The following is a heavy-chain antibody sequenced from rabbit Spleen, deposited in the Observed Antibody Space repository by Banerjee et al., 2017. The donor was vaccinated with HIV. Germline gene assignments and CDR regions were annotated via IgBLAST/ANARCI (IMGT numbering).Heavy chain of an antibody. V-gene: IGHV1S45*01. CDR3: ARDTGSGHYIDAYCDL. J-gene: IGHJ4*01. D-gene: IGHD1-1*01. CDR1: GFTISSNYW. CDR2: IYTITGSS. Sequence: QEQLVESGGGLVQPEGSLTLTCTASGFTISSNYWICWVRQAPGKGLEWIGCIYTITGSSCCASWAKGRFSISKTSSATVTLKMTSLTAADTATYFCARDTGSGHYIDAYCDLWGSGSLVTVS.